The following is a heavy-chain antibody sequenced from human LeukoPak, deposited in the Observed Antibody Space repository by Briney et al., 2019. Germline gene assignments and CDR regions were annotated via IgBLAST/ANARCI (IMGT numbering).Heavy chain of an antibody. CDR1: GFTFSSYW. J-gene: IGHJ6*02. V-gene: IGHV3-7*01. Sequence: GGSLRLSCAASGFTFSSYWMSWVRQAPGKGLEWVANIKQDGSEKYYVDSVKGRFTISRDNAKNSLYLQMNSLRAEDTAVYYCAREFAPLPAAPRSGMDVWGQGTTVTVSS. CDR3: AREFAPLPAAPRSGMDV. CDR2: IKQDGSEK. D-gene: IGHD2-2*01.